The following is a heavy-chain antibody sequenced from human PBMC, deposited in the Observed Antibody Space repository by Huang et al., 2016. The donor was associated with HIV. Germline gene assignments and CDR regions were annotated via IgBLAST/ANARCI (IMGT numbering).Heavy chain of an antibody. CDR3: ASQHIGAAATWF. CDR1: GDFISSTNYY. Sequence: QLQLQESGPGQVKPSETLSLTCTVSGDFISSTNYYWGGICQSPGTGLGWVGSVYQSGSTNYNPSLMSRVTLSVDTSRNQFSLRLNSVTAADTAVYYCASQHIGAAATWFWGRGTQVAVSS. J-gene: IGHJ4*02. CDR2: VYQSGST. V-gene: IGHV4-39*01. D-gene: IGHD6-13*01.